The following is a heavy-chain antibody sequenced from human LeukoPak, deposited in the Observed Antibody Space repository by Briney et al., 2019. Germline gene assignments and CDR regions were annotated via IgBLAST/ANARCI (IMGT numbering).Heavy chain of an antibody. CDR3: VRGLKVGVTPVGADS. D-gene: IGHD1-26*01. CDR2: ISGSGGST. V-gene: IGHV3-23*01. Sequence: GGSLRLSCAASGFTVSSYGMSWVRQAPGKGLEWVSAISGSGGSTYYAESVKGRFTMSRDNAKRSMYLQMNSLRDEDTAMYYCVRGLKVGVTPVGADSWGQGTLVIVSS. CDR1: GFTVSSYG. J-gene: IGHJ4*02.